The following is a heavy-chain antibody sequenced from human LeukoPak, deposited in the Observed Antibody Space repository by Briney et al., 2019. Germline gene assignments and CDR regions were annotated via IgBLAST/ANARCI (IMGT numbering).Heavy chain of an antibody. J-gene: IGHJ4*02. CDR3: ARFIAAPYYFDY. CDR1: GFTFDDYG. CDR2: INWNGGST. D-gene: IGHD6-13*01. Sequence: GGSLRLSCAASGFTFDDYGMSWVRQAPGKGLEWVSGINWNGGSTGYADSVKGRFTISRDNAKNSLYLQMNSLRAEDTAVYYCARFIAAPYYFDYWGRGTLVTVSS. V-gene: IGHV3-20*04.